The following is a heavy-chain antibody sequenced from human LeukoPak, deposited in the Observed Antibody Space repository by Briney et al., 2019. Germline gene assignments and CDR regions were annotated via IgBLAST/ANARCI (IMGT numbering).Heavy chain of an antibody. CDR2: ISSSSSYI. CDR3: ARDNGDYENWFDP. Sequence: PGGSLRLSCAASGFTFSSYAMSWVRQAPGKGLEWVSSISSSSSYIYYADSVKGRFTISRDNAKNSLYLQMNSLRAEDTAVYYCARDNGDYENWFDPWGQGTLVTVSS. CDR1: GFTFSSYA. V-gene: IGHV3-21*01. D-gene: IGHD4-17*01. J-gene: IGHJ5*02.